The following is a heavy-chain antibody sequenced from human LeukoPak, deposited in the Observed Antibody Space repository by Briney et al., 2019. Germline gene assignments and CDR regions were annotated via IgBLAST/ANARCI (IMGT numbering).Heavy chain of an antibody. J-gene: IGHJ4*02. CDR2: IYHSGTT. Sequence: PSETLSLTCTVSGGSISSYYWGWIRQPPGKGLEWIGSIYHSGTTFYNPSLKSRLSISVDTSNNHFSLTLRSVTAEDTAVYYCARQGGGFWSGSYPFDYWGQGTLVAVSS. CDR3: ARQGGGFWSGSYPFDY. D-gene: IGHD3-3*01. CDR1: GGSISSYY. V-gene: IGHV4-59*08.